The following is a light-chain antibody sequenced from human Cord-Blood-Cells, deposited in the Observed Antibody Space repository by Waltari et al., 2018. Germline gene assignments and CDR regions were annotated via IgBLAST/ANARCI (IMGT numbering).Light chain of an antibody. CDR3: QQANSFPPT. J-gene: IGKJ4*01. CDR2: AAS. CDR1: KGISIW. V-gene: IGKV1-12*01. Sequence: DIQMTQSPSSVSAYVGDRVTITVRASKGISIWLAWYQQKPGKAPKLLIYAASSLQSGVPSRFSGSGSGTNFTLTISSLQPEDFATYYCQQANSFPPTFGGGTKVEIK.